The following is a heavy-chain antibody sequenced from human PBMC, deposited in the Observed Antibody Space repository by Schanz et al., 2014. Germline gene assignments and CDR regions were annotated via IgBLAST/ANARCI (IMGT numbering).Heavy chain of an antibody. Sequence: DLVESGGGLIQRGESLRLSCSASGFSFSSYSMNWVRQAPGKGLEWVSAISGSGGSTYYADSVKGRFTISRDNSKNTLYLQMNSLRAEDTAVYYCAREEGWGIAAAGPKHYYYGMDVWGRGTTVIVSS. V-gene: IGHV3-23*04. CDR3: AREEGWGIAAAGPKHYYYGMDV. J-gene: IGHJ6*02. CDR1: GFSFSSYS. D-gene: IGHD6-13*01. CDR2: ISGSGGST.